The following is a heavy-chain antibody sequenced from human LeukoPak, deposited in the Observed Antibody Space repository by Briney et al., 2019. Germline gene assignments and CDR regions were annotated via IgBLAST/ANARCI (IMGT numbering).Heavy chain of an antibody. CDR2: IYYSGST. J-gene: IGHJ1*01. CDR1: GGSNSSYY. V-gene: IGHV4-59*01. CDR3: ARYPDSSGYYYESTV. Sequence: SETLSLTCTVSGGSNSSYYWSWIRQPPGKGLEWIGYIYYSGSTNYNPSLKSRVTISVDTSKNQFSLKLSSVTAADTAVYYCARYPDSSGYYYESTVWGQGTLVTVSS. D-gene: IGHD3-22*01.